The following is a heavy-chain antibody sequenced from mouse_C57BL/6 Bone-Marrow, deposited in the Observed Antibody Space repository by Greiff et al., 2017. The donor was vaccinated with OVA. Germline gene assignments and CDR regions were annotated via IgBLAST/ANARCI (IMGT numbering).Heavy chain of an antibody. CDR3: ARRGYSNYWYFDV. Sequence: EVKLEESGGGLVQPGGSLKLSCAASGFTFSDYYMYWVRQTPEKRLEWVAYISNGGGSTYYPDTVKGRFTISRDNAKNTLYLQMSRLKSEDTAMYYCARRGYSNYWYFDVWGTGTTVTVSS. CDR1: GFTFSDYY. D-gene: IGHD2-5*01. CDR2: ISNGGGST. V-gene: IGHV5-12*01. J-gene: IGHJ1*03.